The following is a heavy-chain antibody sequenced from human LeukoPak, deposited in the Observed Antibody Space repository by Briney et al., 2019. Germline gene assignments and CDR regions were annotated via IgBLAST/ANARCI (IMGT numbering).Heavy chain of an antibody. CDR2: IFYSGST. J-gene: IGHJ4*02. CDR3: ARGIYCSSTSCYYYFDY. V-gene: IGHV4-59*01. Sequence: SETLSLTCTVSGGSISSYYWSWIRQPPGKGLEWIGYIFYSGSTNYNLSLKSRVTISLDTSKNQFSLKLSSVTAADTAVYYCARGIYCSSTSCYYYFDYWGQGTLVTVSS. CDR1: GGSISSYY. D-gene: IGHD2-2*01.